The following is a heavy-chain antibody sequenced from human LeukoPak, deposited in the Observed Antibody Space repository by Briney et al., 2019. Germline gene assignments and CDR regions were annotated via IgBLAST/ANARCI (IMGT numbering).Heavy chain of an antibody. CDR1: GFIFSSYG. D-gene: IGHD2-15*01. V-gene: IGHV3-30*02. CDR2: IRYDGSNK. CDR3: VYCSGGNCFHTVRGWTY. Sequence: HPGGSLRLSCAASGFIFSSYGMHWVRQAPGKGLEWVAFIRYDGSNKYYADSVKGRFTISRDNSKNTLYLQLNSLTAEDTAVYYCVYCSGGNCFHTVRGWTYWGQGTLVTVSS. J-gene: IGHJ4*01.